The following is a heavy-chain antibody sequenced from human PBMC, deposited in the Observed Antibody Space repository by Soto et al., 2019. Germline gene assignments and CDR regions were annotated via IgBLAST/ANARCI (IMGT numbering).Heavy chain of an antibody. CDR3: ASQSGGSAHSYDAFDI. CDR2: IIPIFGTA. J-gene: IGHJ3*02. V-gene: IGHV1-69*13. CDR1: GGTFSSYA. Sequence: SVKVSCKASGGTFSSYAISWVRQAPGQGLEWMGGIIPIFGTANYAQKFQGRVTITADESTSTAYMELSSLRSEDTAVYYCASQSGGSAHSYDAFDIWGQGTMVTVSS. D-gene: IGHD2-15*01.